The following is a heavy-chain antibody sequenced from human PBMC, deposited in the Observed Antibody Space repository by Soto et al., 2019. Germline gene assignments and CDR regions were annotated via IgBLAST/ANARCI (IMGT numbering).Heavy chain of an antibody. D-gene: IGHD3-16*02. CDR1: GFTFSSYG. CDR3: ARDVTFGGVILPFDY. CDR2: IWYDGSNK. Sequence: GGSLRLSCAASGFTFSSYGMHWVRQAPGKGLEWVAVIWYDGSNKYYADSVKGRFTISRDNSKNTLYLQMNSLRAEDTAVYYCARDVTFGGVILPFDYWGQGTLVTVSS. J-gene: IGHJ4*02. V-gene: IGHV3-33*01.